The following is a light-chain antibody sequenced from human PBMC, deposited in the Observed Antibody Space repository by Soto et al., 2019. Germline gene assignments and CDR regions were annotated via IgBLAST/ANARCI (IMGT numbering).Light chain of an antibody. CDR3: SSHAGSNPV. J-gene: IGLJ1*01. Sequence: QSALTQPPSASGSPGQSVTIPCTGTSSDVGAYNYVSWYQQHPGKAPKLLIYEVSKRPSGVPDRVSGSKSCNTASLTVSGLQGEDEAAYYCSSHAGSNPVFGTGPKLTVL. V-gene: IGLV2-8*01. CDR1: SSDVGAYNY. CDR2: EVS.